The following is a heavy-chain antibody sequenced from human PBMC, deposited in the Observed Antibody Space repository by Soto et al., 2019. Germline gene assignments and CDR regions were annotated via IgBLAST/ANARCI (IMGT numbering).Heavy chain of an antibody. CDR1: ADTFTGYT. D-gene: IGHD3-10*01. CDR3: ARSRGSYYSNFDP. Sequence: QVQLVQSGAEVKKPGSSVKVSCKASADTFTGYTVTWLRQAPGQGLEWVGRVIPILGASNFAQKFQGRVTISADKSTDTAYMVLTGLTSEDTAVYYCARSRGSYYSNFDPWGQGTLVTVSS. J-gene: IGHJ5*02. V-gene: IGHV1-69*08. CDR2: VIPILGAS.